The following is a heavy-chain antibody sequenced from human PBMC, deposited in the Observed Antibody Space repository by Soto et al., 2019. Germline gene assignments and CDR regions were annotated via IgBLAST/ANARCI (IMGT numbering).Heavy chain of an antibody. Sequence: SETLSLTCAVYGGSFSGYYWSWIRQPPGKGLEWIGDIYHSGSTNYNPSLKSRVTISVDTSKNQFSLKLSSVTAADTAVYYCARVGSSGYSYGYVDYYYGMDVWGQGTTVTVSS. D-gene: IGHD5-18*01. CDR2: IYHSGST. CDR1: GGSFSGYY. V-gene: IGHV4-34*09. CDR3: ARVGSSGYSYGYVDYYYGMDV. J-gene: IGHJ6*02.